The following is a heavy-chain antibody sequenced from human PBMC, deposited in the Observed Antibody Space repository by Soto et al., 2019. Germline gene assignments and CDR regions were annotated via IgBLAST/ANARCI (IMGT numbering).Heavy chain of an antibody. CDR2: ISYDGSNK. D-gene: IGHD3-10*01. Sequence: QVQLVESGGGVVQPGRSLRLSCAASGFTFSSYAMHWVRQAPGKGLEWVAVISYDGSNKYYADSVKGRFTISRDNSKNTLYLQMNSLRAEDMAVYYCARDFGTMADFDYWGQGTLVTVSS. CDR3: ARDFGTMADFDY. V-gene: IGHV3-30-3*01. CDR1: GFTFSSYA. J-gene: IGHJ4*02.